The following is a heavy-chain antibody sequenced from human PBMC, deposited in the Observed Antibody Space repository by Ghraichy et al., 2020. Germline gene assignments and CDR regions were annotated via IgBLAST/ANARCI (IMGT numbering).Heavy chain of an antibody. V-gene: IGHV3-23*01. CDR2: ISGSGGST. D-gene: IGHD6-13*01. J-gene: IGHJ6*02. CDR1: GFTFSSSA. CDR3: AKIDGRSWYNLYYYYGMDV. Sequence: GGSLRLSCAASGFTFSSSALSWVRQAPGKGLEWVSAISGSGGSTYYADSVKGRFTISRDNSKNTLYLQMNSLRAEDTAVYYCAKIDGRSWYNLYYYYGMDVWGQGTTVTVSS.